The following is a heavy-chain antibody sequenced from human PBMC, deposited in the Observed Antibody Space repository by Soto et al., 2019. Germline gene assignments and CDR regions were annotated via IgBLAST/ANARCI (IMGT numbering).Heavy chain of an antibody. J-gene: IGHJ4*02. CDR3: GGQAYGAKGYYFEN. CDR1: GGSISSSNW. CDR2: IYHSGST. Sequence: SETLSLTCAVSGGSISSSNWWSWVRQPPGKGLEWIGEIYHSGSTNYNPSLKSRVTISVDKSKNQFSLKLSSVTAADTFVYFCGGQAYGAKGYYFENWGKGALVTVP. V-gene: IGHV4-4*02. D-gene: IGHD4-17*01.